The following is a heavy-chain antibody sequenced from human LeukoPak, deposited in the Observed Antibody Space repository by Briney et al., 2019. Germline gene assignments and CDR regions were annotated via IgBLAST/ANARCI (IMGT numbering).Heavy chain of an antibody. CDR3: ARDYCTRGGDCYKEDLFDP. J-gene: IGHJ5*02. D-gene: IGHD2-21*02. V-gene: IGHV1-18*01. Sequence: GASVKVSCKASGYTFGIYGISWVRQAPGQGLEWMACISPYDGDTNYAQKFEGRDTMTTETSTNTAYMGLRSLRSDDTAIYYCARDYCTRGGDCYKEDLFDPWGQGTLVTVSA. CDR1: GYTFGIYG. CDR2: ISPYDGDT.